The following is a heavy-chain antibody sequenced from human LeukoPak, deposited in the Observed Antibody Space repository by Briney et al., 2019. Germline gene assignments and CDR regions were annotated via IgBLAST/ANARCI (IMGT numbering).Heavy chain of an antibody. V-gene: IGHV3-48*01. CDR1: GFTFSSYT. CDR2: ISSSSSTI. CDR3: AKDIVIIPAASYAFDI. J-gene: IGHJ3*02. Sequence: GGSLRLSCVASGFTFSSYTMNWVRQAPGKGLEWVSYISSSSSTIYYADSVKGRFTISRDNAKNSLYLQMNSLRAEDTAVYYCAKDIVIIPAASYAFDIWGQGTMVIVSS. D-gene: IGHD2-2*01.